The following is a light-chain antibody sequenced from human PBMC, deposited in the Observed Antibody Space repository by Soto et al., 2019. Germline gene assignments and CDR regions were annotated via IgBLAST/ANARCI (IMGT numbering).Light chain of an antibody. CDR1: QSVTWY. CDR3: QQRTNWST. Sequence: EIVLTQSPATLSLSPGERATLSCRASQSVTWYLAWYQQKPGQAPRLLIYDATNRATGIPARFSGSGSGTDFTLTISSLEPEDFAVYYCQQRTNWSTFGGGTRVEI. J-gene: IGKJ4*01. V-gene: IGKV3-11*01. CDR2: DAT.